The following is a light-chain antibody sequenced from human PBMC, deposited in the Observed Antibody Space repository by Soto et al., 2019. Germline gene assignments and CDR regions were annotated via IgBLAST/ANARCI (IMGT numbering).Light chain of an antibody. J-gene: IGKJ1*01. CDR1: QSVSTN. V-gene: IGKV3-15*01. CDR2: GAS. Sequence: EIVMTQSPGTLSLSPGERATLSCRASQSVSTNLAWYQQIPGQAPRLLLYGASTRATGIPGRFSGSGSGTEFTLSISSLQSEYFAVYYCQQYNDWPQTCGLGTKVEIK. CDR3: QQYNDWPQT.